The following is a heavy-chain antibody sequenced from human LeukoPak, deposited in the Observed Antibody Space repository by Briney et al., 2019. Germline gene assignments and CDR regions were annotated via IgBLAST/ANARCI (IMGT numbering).Heavy chain of an antibody. CDR1: GFTFSSYS. Sequence: GGSLRLSCAASGFTFSSYSMNWVRQAPGKGLEWVSSISSSSSYIYYADPVKGRFTISRDNAKNSLYLQMNNLRAEDTAVYYCAIGYCSSTSCYQYFQHWGQGTLVTVSS. J-gene: IGHJ1*01. D-gene: IGHD2-2*01. V-gene: IGHV3-21*01. CDR3: AIGYCSSTSCYQYFQH. CDR2: ISSSSSYI.